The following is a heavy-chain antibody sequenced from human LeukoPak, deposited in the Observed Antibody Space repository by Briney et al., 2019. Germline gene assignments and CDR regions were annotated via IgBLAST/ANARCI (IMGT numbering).Heavy chain of an antibody. CDR3: AKGPTTGTTYCALDI. D-gene: IGHD1-1*01. Sequence: GGSLRLSCAASGFTFSSYALSWVRQAPGKGLEWVSTIGGSSGSIYYADSVKGRFTISRDNSKNTVYLQMNSLSAEDTAVYYCAKGPTTGTTYCALDIWGQGTMVTVSS. CDR2: IGGSSGSI. V-gene: IGHV3-23*01. J-gene: IGHJ3*02. CDR1: GFTFSSYA.